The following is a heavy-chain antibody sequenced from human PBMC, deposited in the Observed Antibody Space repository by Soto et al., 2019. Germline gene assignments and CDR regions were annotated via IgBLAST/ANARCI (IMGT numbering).Heavy chain of an antibody. CDR2: IYHSGST. D-gene: IGHD2-2*01. J-gene: IGHJ6*02. V-gene: IGHV4-4*02. Sequence: PSETLSLTCAVSGGSISSSNWWSWVRQPPGKGLEWIGEIYHSGSTNYNPSLKSRVTISVDKSKNQFSLKLSSVTAADTAVYYCAREGSSADYYYSGMDVWGQGTTVTVSS. CDR3: AREGSSADYYYSGMDV. CDR1: GGSISSSNW.